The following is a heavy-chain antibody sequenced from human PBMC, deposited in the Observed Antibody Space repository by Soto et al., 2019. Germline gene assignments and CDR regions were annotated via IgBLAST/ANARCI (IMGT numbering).Heavy chain of an antibody. V-gene: IGHV1-8*01. Sequence: QVQLVQSGAEVKKPGASVKVSCKASGYTFTSYDINWVRQATGQGLEWMGWMNPNSGNTGYAQKFQGRVTMTRNTSISTAYMELSSLRSEDTAVYYCAREGGARLWFGEPRSNWFDPWGQGTLVTVSS. CDR3: AREGGARLWFGEPRSNWFDP. CDR2: MNPNSGNT. CDR1: GYTFTSYD. J-gene: IGHJ5*02. D-gene: IGHD3-10*01.